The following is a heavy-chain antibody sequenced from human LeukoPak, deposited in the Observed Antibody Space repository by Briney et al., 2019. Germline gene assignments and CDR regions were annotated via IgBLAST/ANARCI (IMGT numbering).Heavy chain of an antibody. CDR2: ISAYNGNT. D-gene: IGHD6-13*01. Sequence: ASVKVSCKASGYTFTSYYMHWVRQAPGQGLEWMGWISAYNGNTNYAQKLQGRVTMTTDTSTSTAYMELRSLRSDDTAVYYCARSSSWYELDWFDPWGQGTLVTVSS. J-gene: IGHJ5*02. V-gene: IGHV1-18*04. CDR1: GYTFTSYY. CDR3: ARSSSWYELDWFDP.